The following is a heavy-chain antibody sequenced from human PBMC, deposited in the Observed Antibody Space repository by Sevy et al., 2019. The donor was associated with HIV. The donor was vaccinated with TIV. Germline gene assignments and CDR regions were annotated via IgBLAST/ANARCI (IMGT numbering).Heavy chain of an antibody. D-gene: IGHD3-10*01. V-gene: IGHV3-23*01. CDR3: AKYYYGSGSYYNEQPGQAGLFAFDI. Sequence: GSLRLSCAASGFTFSSYAMSWVRQAPGKGLEWVSAISGSGGSTYYADSVKGRFTISRDNSKNTLYLQMNSLRAEDTAVYYCAKYYYGSGSYYNEQPGQAGLFAFDIWGQGTMVTVSS. CDR1: GFTFSSYA. CDR2: ISGSGGST. J-gene: IGHJ3*02.